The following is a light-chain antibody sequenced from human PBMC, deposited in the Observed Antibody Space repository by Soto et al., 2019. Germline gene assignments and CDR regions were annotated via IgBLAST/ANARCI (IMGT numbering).Light chain of an antibody. J-gene: IGKJ1*01. Sequence: AIQMTQSASSLSASVGDGVTITCRASQGIRNDLGWYQQKPGKAPKLLIYAASILQTGVPSRFSGGESGTDFTLTISNLQPEDFATYYCLQDYTFPWTFGQGTKVDIK. CDR2: AAS. V-gene: IGKV1-6*01. CDR1: QGIRND. CDR3: LQDYTFPWT.